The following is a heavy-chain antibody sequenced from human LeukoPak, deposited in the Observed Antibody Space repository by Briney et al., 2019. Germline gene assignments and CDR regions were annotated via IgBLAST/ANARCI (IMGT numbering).Heavy chain of an antibody. CDR1: GFTFSGSA. Sequence: GGSLRLSCAASGFTFSGSAMHWVRQAPGKGLEWVSIIYSSGSTYYADSVKGRFTISRDNSKNTLYLQMNSLRAEDTAVYHCAREALGGGGYWGQGTLVTVSS. V-gene: IGHV3-66*01. D-gene: IGHD3-10*01. J-gene: IGHJ4*02. CDR3: AREALGGGGY. CDR2: IYSSGST.